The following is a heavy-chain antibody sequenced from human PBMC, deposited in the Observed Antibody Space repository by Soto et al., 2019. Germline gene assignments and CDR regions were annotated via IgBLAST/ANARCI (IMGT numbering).Heavy chain of an antibody. CDR3: ARDKITGLFDY. CDR2: INHSGST. J-gene: IGHJ4*02. CDR1: GRSFSAYY. D-gene: IGHD2-8*02. Sequence: PSETLSPTCAVYGRSFSAYYSTWIRQPPGTGREWIGEINHSGSTNYNPSLKSRVTISVDTSKNQFSLKLTSVTAADTAVYYCARDKITGLFDYWGQGTLVTVS. V-gene: IGHV4-34*01.